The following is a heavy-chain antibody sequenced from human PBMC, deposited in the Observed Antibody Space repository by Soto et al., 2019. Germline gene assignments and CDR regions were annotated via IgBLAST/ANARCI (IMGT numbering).Heavy chain of an antibody. V-gene: IGHV4-30-4*01. D-gene: IGHD2-8*01. CDR2: ISHSETT. CDR1: GSYITSGDYH. CDR3: AGFGVGDRDDK. J-gene: IGHJ4*02. Sequence: SETLSLTCSVSGSYITSGDYHWTWIRQAPGKGLEWIGYISHSETTYYSPALKNRIIISSDFSMNQFSLRLNSVTVADTAVYFCAGFGVGDRDDKWGQGTLVTVSS.